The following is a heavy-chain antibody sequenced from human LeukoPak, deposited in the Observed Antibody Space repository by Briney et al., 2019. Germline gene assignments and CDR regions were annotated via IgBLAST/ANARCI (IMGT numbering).Heavy chain of an antibody. Sequence: SETLSLTCTVSGGSISTYYWSWIRQPPGKGLEWIGYIYYSGSTNYNPSLKSRVTISLDTSKNQFSLKLNSVTAADTALYYCAKDFPASGWRGFDSWGQGTLVTVSS. CDR2: IYYSGST. D-gene: IGHD6-19*01. CDR1: GGSISTYY. V-gene: IGHV4-59*01. CDR3: AKDFPASGWRGFDS. J-gene: IGHJ4*02.